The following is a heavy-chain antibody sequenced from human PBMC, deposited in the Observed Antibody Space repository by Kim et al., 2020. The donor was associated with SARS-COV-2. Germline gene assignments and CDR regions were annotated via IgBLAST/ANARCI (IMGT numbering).Heavy chain of an antibody. V-gene: IGHV3-21*01. CDR2: I. Sequence: IFCGVSVKGRFTISRDSAVNSLYLHINSLSAGDTAIYYCTKGGTEQQPYDYWGQGTLVTVSS. CDR3: TKGGTEQQPYDY. J-gene: IGHJ4*02. D-gene: IGHD6-13*01.